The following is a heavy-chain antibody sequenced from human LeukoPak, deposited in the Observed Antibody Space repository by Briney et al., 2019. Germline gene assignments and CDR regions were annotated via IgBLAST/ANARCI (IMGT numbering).Heavy chain of an antibody. CDR2: ISYDGSNK. Sequence: PGRSLRLSCAASGFTFSSYGMHWVRQAPGKGLEWVAVISYDGSNKYYADSVKGRFTISRDNSKSTLYLQMNSLRAEDTAVYYCAKGEEEDGYNFGYWGQGTLVTVSS. V-gene: IGHV3-30*18. J-gene: IGHJ4*02. CDR1: GFTFSSYG. D-gene: IGHD5-24*01. CDR3: AKGEEEDGYNFGY.